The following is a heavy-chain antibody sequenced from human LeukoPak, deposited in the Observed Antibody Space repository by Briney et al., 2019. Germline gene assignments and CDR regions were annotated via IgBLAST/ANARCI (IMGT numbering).Heavy chain of an antibody. V-gene: IGHV3-23*01. D-gene: IGHD3-3*01. J-gene: IGHJ4*02. Sequence: PGGSLRLSCAASGFTFSSYAMSWVRQAPGKGPEWVSAISGGGGSTYYADSVKGRFTISRDNSKNTLYLQMNSLRAEDTAVYYCAKLRFLEWLLYQYYFDYWGQGTLVTVSS. CDR1: GFTFSSYA. CDR3: AKLRFLEWLLYQYYFDY. CDR2: ISGGGGST.